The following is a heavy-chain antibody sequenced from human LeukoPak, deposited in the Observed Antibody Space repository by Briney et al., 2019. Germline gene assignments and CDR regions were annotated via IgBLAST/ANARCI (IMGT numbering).Heavy chain of an antibody. CDR3: ARGDIVVVPAAIDYYYYGMDV. CDR2: IIPIFGTA. CDR1: GGTFSRYA. Sequence: SVKVSCQASGGTFSRYAISWVRQAPGQGLEWMGGIIPIFGTANYAQKFQGRVTITADESTSTAYMELSSLRSEDTAVYYCARGDIVVVPAAIDYYYYGMDVWGQGTTVTVSS. D-gene: IGHD2-2*02. J-gene: IGHJ6*02. V-gene: IGHV1-69*13.